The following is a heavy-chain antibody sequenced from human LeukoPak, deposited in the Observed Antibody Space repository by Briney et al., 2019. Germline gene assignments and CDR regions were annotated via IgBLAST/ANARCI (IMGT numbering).Heavy chain of an antibody. J-gene: IGHJ5*02. CDR3: ARPAYYDILTDDPSNNWFDP. CDR2: INPNSGDT. D-gene: IGHD3-9*01. CDR1: GYTFNGYY. Sequence: ASVKVSCKTSGYTFNGYYMHWVRQAPGQGLEWMGWINPNSGDTNYAQKFQGRVTMTSDTSIGTAYVELRRLRSDDTAVYYCARPAYYDILTDDPSNNWFDPWGQGTLVTVSS. V-gene: IGHV1-2*02.